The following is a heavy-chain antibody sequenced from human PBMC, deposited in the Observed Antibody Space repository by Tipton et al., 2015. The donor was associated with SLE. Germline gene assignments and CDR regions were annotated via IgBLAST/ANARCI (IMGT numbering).Heavy chain of an antibody. V-gene: IGHV4-39*07. J-gene: IGHJ3*02. CDR2: IYYSGST. Sequence: TLSLTCTVSGDPISSSSYYWGWIRQPPGKGLEWIGSIYYSGSTYYNPSLKSRVTISVDTSKNQFSLKLSSVTAADTAVYYCARESSGAFDIWGQGTMVTVSS. D-gene: IGHD1-26*01. CDR3: ARESSGAFDI. CDR1: GDPISSSSYY.